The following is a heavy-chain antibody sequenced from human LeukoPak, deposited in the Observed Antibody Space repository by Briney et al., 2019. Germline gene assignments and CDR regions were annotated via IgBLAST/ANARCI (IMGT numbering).Heavy chain of an antibody. CDR2: IYYSGST. CDR3: ARYDYGGGYDAFDI. Sequence: PSETLSLTCTVSGGSISSGGYYWSWIRQHPGKGLEWIGYIYYSGSTYYNPSLKSRVTGSVDTSKNPFSLKLSSGTAADTAVYYCARYDYGGGYDAFDIWGQGTMVTVSS. V-gene: IGHV4-31*03. CDR1: GGSISSGGYY. D-gene: IGHD4-23*01. J-gene: IGHJ3*02.